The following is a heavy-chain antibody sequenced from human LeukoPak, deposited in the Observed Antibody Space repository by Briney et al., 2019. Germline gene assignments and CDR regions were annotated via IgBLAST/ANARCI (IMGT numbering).Heavy chain of an antibody. D-gene: IGHD6-6*01. V-gene: IGHV4-34*01. J-gene: IGHJ6*03. Sequence: PSETLSLTCGISGGSVGDYYWSWIRQTPGEGLEWIGEINQSGSPKYNPSLKSRVAIFVDTSSNQLSLNVTSVTAADTAVYYCVRGLVKQLVRRQLYYYMDVWGKGTTVIVSS. CDR1: GGSVGDYY. CDR2: INQSGSP. CDR3: VRGLVKQLVRRQLYYYMDV.